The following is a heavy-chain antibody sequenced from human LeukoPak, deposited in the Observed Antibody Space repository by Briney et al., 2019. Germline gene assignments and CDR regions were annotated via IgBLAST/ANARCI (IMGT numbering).Heavy chain of an antibody. V-gene: IGHV4-4*07. J-gene: IGHJ4*02. CDR1: GDSISNYY. Sequence: SETLSLTCTVSGDSISNYYWSWIRQPAGKGLEWIGRIYTSGSTNYNPSLKSRVTVSVDTSKNQFSLKLSSVTAADTAVYYCARVSLARGAPDYYFDYWGQGTLVTVSS. CDR3: ARVSLARGAPDYYFDY. D-gene: IGHD3-10*01. CDR2: IYTSGST.